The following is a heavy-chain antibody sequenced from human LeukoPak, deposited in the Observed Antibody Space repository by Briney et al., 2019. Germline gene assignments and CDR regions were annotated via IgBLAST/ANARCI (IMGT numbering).Heavy chain of an antibody. CDR3: AKDRCSSTSCAFDY. V-gene: IGHV3-7*01. CDR2: MREDGGDK. Sequence: GGSLRLSCAASGFTFSNAWMSWVRQAPGKGLEWVASMREDGGDKYYLDSVKGRFTISRDNAKNSLYLQMNSLRAEDTAVYYCAKDRCSSTSCAFDYWGQGTLVTVSS. CDR1: GFTFSNAW. J-gene: IGHJ4*02. D-gene: IGHD2-2*01.